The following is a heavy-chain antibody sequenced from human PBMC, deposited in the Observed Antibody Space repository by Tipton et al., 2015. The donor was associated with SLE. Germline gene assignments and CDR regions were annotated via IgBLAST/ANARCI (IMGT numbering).Heavy chain of an antibody. CDR3: AAHAVGRGGSGY. CDR1: GGSFSGYC. Sequence: LRLSCAVYGGSFSGYCWTWIRQPPGKGLEWIGEINHSGSTNYNPSLKSLVTISMGMSKNLLSLELSSVTAADTAVYYCAAHAVGRGGSGYWGQGTLVTVSS. D-gene: IGHD2-15*01. CDR2: INHSGST. V-gene: IGHV4-34*01. J-gene: IGHJ4*02.